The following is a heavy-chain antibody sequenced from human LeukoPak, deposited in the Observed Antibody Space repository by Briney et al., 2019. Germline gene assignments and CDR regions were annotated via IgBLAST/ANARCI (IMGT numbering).Heavy chain of an antibody. CDR3: ARVGQMATITGISFDC. J-gene: IGHJ4*02. Sequence: PGGSLTLSCAASVFTFDDYTMHWVRQAPGKGLEWVSLISWDGGSTDYADSVKGRFTISRDNSKNSLYLQMNSLRAEDTAVYYCARVGQMATITGISFDCWGQGTLVTVSS. CDR2: ISWDGGST. D-gene: IGHD5-24*01. CDR1: VFTFDDYT. V-gene: IGHV3-43*01.